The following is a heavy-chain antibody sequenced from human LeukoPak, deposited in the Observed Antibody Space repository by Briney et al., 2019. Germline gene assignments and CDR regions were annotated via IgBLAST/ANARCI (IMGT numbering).Heavy chain of an antibody. J-gene: IGHJ5*02. Sequence: GASVKVSCKASGYTFTSYYMHWVRQAPGQGLGWMGIINPSGGTTSYAQKFQGRVTMTRDMSTSTVYMELSSLRSEDTAVYYCARDLQPPWHGWQGGFDPWGQGTLVTVSS. V-gene: IGHV1-46*01. CDR2: INPSGGTT. CDR3: ARDLQPPWHGWQGGFDP. D-gene: IGHD2-15*01. CDR1: GYTFTSYY.